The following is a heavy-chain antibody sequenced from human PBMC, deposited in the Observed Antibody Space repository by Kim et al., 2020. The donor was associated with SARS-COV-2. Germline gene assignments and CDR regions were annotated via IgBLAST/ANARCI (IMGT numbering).Heavy chain of an antibody. CDR2: IYYSGST. D-gene: IGHD2-21*01. CDR1: GGSISSSSYY. Sequence: SETLSLTCTVSGGSISSSSYYWGWIRQPPGKGLERIGSIYYSGSTYYNPSLKSRVTISVDTSKNQFSLKLSSVTAADTAVYYCATGYSVDDAFDIWGQGTMVTVSS. J-gene: IGHJ3*02. V-gene: IGHV4-39*07. CDR3: ATGYSVDDAFDI.